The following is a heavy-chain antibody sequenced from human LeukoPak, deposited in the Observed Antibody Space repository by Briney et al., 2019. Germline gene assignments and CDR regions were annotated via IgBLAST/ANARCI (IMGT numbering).Heavy chain of an antibody. V-gene: IGHV4-59*01. CDR1: GGSISSYY. Sequence: PSETLSLTCTVSGGSISSYYWSWIRQPPGKGLEWIGYIYYSGSTNYNPSLKSRVTISVDTSKNQFSLKLSSVTAADTAVYYCARELPRPNWFDPWGQGTLVTVSS. CDR3: ARELPRPNWFDP. CDR2: IYYSGST. D-gene: IGHD3-10*01. J-gene: IGHJ5*02.